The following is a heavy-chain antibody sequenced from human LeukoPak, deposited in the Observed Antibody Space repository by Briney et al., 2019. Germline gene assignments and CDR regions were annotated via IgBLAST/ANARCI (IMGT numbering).Heavy chain of an antibody. CDR2: INHSGST. J-gene: IGHJ4*02. Sequence: SETLSLTCAVYGGSFSGYYWSWIRQPPGKGLEWIGEINHSGSTNYNPSLKSRVTMSVDTSKNQFSLKLSSVTAADTAVYYCALSSGWYSSRWGQGTLVTVSS. CDR1: GGSFSGYY. V-gene: IGHV4-34*01. CDR3: ALSSGWYSSR. D-gene: IGHD6-19*01.